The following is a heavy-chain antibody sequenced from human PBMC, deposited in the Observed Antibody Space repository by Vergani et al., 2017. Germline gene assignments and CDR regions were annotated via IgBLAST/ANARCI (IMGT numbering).Heavy chain of an antibody. CDR2: IIPILGTT. V-gene: IGHV1-69*01. CDR3: ASRYCPSSSCHFFFKNNYCYFDY. D-gene: IGHD2-2*01. Sequence: QVQLEQSGAEVRKPGSSVKVSCKASGGPLSRFAIGWVRQAPGQGLEWMGEIIPILGTTNYAQRSRDKFSITADESTSTAYMELTSLTSEDTAVDFCASRYCPSSSCHFFFKNNYCYFDYWGQGTLVSVSS. J-gene: IGHJ4*02. CDR1: GGPLSRFA.